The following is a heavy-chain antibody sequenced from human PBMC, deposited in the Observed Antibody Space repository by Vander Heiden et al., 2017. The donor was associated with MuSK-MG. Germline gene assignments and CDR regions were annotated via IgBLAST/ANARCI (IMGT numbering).Heavy chain of an antibody. V-gene: IGHV3-23*01. CDR2: ISGSGGMT. D-gene: IGHD2-21*02. CDR1: GLTFGSYG. Sequence: EVQLLESGGGLAQFGGSLRLSCAVSGLTFGSYGMSWVRQAPGKGLEWVSSISGSGGMTFYTDSVKGRFTVSRDNSKNTLFLQMNSLRADDTALYYCVKRPKTAADGPFDYWGQGTLVTVSS. J-gene: IGHJ4*02. CDR3: VKRPKTAADGPFDY.